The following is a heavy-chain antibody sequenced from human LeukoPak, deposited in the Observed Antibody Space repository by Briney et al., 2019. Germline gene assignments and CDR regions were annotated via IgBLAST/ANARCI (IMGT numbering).Heavy chain of an antibody. D-gene: IGHD4-17*01. CDR2: ITGSGHTT. CDR1: GFTFSSYA. J-gene: IGHJ4*02. CDR3: AKGIYGDSSYYFDY. Sequence: GGSLRLSCAASGFTFSSYAMAWGRQAPGSGLEWVSTITGSGHTTDYADSVKGRFTISRDNSKNTLYLQMNSRRAEDTAVYYCAKGIYGDSSYYFDYWGQGTLVTVSS. V-gene: IGHV3-23*01.